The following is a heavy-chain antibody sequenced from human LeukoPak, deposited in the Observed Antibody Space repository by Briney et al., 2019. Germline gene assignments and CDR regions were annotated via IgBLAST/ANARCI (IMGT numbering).Heavy chain of an antibody. CDR2: IDWDDED. D-gene: IGHD3-10*01. V-gene: IGHV2-70*17. CDR3: ARANRKIVSGSGRNYYYMDV. CDR1: GFSLSTSGLC. Sequence: SGPALVTPTQTLTLTCTFSGFSLSTSGLCVSWIRQPPGKALEWLARIDWDDEDLYSTSLKTRLSISKDTSKHQVVLTMTNMDPVDTATYFCARANRKIVSGSGRNYYYMDVWGKGTTVTVSS. J-gene: IGHJ6*03.